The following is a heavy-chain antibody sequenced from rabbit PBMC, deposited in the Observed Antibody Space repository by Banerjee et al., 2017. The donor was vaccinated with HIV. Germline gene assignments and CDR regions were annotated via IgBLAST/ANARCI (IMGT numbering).Heavy chain of an antibody. CDR1: GFSFSSSYW. D-gene: IGHD8-1*01. CDR2: IYSSSGST. J-gene: IGHJ4*01. V-gene: IGHV1S45*01. Sequence: QEQLVESGGGLVKPGGTLTLTCKASGFSFSSSYWICWVRQAPGKGLEWIACIYSSSGSTYYASWAKGRFTISKTSSTTVTLQMTSLTAADTATYFCARGYAGSYYYADLWGQGTLVTVS. CDR3: ARGYAGSYYYADL.